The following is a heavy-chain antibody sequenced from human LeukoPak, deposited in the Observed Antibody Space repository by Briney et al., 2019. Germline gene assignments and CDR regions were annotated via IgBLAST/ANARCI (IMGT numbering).Heavy chain of an antibody. CDR3: ARDRWLLADSSGYGMDV. J-gene: IGHJ6*02. CDR2: INAGNGNT. D-gene: IGHD3-22*01. CDR1: GYTFTSYA. Sequence: GASVTVSCKASGYTFTSYAMHWVRQAPGQRLEWMGWINAGNGNTKYSQKFQGRVTITRDTSASTAYMELSSLRSEDTAVYYCARDRWLLADSSGYGMDVWGQGTTVTVSS. V-gene: IGHV1-3*01.